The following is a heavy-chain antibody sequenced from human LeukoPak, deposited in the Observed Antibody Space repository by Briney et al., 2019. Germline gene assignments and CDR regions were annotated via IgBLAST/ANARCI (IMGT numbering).Heavy chain of an antibody. Sequence: PSETLSLTCTVSGGSISSYYWSWIRQPPGKGLEWIGYIYYSGSTNYNPSLKSRVTISEDTSKNQFSLQLSSVTAADTAVYYCARVGAYRSGGSCWSRWFDPWGQGTLVTVSS. J-gene: IGHJ5*02. CDR3: ARVGAYRSGGSCWSRWFDP. V-gene: IGHV4-59*01. D-gene: IGHD2-15*01. CDR2: IYYSGST. CDR1: GGSISSYY.